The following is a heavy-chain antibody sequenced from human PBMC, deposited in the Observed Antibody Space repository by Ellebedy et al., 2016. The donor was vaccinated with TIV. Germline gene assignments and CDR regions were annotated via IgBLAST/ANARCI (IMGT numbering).Heavy chain of an antibody. CDR1: GGSISSGGYS. V-gene: IGHV4-30-2*01. CDR2: IYHSWST. Sequence: MPSETLSLTCAVSGGSISSGGYSWSWIRQPPGKGLEWIGYIYHSWSTYYNPSLKSRVTISVDRSKNQFSLKLSSVTAADTAVYYCARGTFYDSSGFDYWGQGTLVTVSS. CDR3: ARGTFYDSSGFDY. J-gene: IGHJ4*02. D-gene: IGHD3-22*01.